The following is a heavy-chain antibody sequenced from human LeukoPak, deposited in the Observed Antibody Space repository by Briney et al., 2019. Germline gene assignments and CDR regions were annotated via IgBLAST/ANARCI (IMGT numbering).Heavy chain of an antibody. CDR3: ARDRGPAVPAAITSWNYYYMDV. V-gene: IGHV1-2*02. Sequence: ASVKVSCKASGYTFTGYYMHWVRQAPGQGLEWMGWINPNSGGTNYAQKFQGRVTMTRDTSISTAYMELSRLRSDDTAVYYCARDRGPAVPAAITSWNYYYMDVWSKGTTVTVSS. J-gene: IGHJ6*03. CDR2: INPNSGGT. CDR1: GYTFTGYY. D-gene: IGHD2-2*01.